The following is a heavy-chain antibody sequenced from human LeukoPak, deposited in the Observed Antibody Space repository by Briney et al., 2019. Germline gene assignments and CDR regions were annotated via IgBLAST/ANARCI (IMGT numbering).Heavy chain of an antibody. CDR1: GGSISSSNW. CDR2: IYHSGST. V-gene: IGHV4-4*02. CDR3: ARVRYYGSGSYYKGWFDP. J-gene: IGHJ5*02. D-gene: IGHD3-10*01. Sequence: SETLSLTCAVSGGSISSSNWWSWVRQPPGKGLEWIGEIYHSGSTNYNPSLKSRVTISVDTSKNQFSLKLSSVTAADTAVYYCARVRYYGSGSYYKGWFDPWGQGTLVTVSS.